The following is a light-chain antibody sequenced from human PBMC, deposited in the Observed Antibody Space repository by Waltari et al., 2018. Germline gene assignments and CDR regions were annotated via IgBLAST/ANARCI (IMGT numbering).Light chain of an antibody. CDR1: QNIGRW. J-gene: IGKJ1*01. Sequence: DIQMTQSPSILSASVGARVTITCRASQNIGRWLAWYQQKPGKAPKVLIYEVSSLQSGAPSRFSGSGSGTEFILTITSLQPDDIATYYCQQYDNEWSFGQGTKVEI. CDR3: QQYDNEWS. V-gene: IGKV1-5*03. CDR2: EVS.